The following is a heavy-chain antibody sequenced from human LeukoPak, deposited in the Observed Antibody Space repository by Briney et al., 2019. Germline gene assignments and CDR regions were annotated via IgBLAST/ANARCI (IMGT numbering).Heavy chain of an antibody. V-gene: IGHV4-59*01. CDR3: ARRDDSSGYHKIFDY. CDR1: GGSISSYY. J-gene: IGHJ4*02. D-gene: IGHD3-22*01. Sequence: SETLSLTCTVSGGSISSYYWSWIRQPPGKGLEWIGYIYYSGSTNYNPSLKSRVTISVDTSKNQFSLKLSSVTAADTAVYYCARRDDSSGYHKIFDYWGPGTLVTVSS. CDR2: IYYSGST.